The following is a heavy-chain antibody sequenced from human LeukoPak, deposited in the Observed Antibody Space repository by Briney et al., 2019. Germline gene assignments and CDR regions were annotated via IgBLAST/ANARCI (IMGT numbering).Heavy chain of an antibody. D-gene: IGHD5-12*01. Sequence: SETLSLTCTVSGGSISSSSYYWGWIRQPPGKGLEWIGSIYYSGSTYYNPSLKSRVTISVDTSKNQFSLKLSSVTAADTAVYYCARQVLPYDYCGFDYWGQGTLVTVSS. J-gene: IGHJ4*02. CDR2: IYYSGST. CDR3: ARQVLPYDYCGFDY. V-gene: IGHV4-39*01. CDR1: GGSISSSSYY.